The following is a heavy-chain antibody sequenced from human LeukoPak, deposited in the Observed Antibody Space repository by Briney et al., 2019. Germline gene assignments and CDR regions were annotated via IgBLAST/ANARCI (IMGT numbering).Heavy chain of an antibody. CDR1: GFTVSSNF. Sequence: GGSLRLSCAASGFTVSSNFMSWVRQAPGKGLEWVSVIYSGGTTYYADSVKGRFTISKDISKNTRHLQMNSLRAEDTAVYYCARDGYGYNYMDVWGRGTTVTVSS. V-gene: IGHV3-53*01. D-gene: IGHD5-12*01. CDR2: IYSGGTT. CDR3: ARDGYGYNYMDV. J-gene: IGHJ6*03.